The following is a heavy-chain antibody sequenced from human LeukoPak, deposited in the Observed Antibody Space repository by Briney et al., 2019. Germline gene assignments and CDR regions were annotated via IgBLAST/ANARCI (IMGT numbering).Heavy chain of an antibody. D-gene: IGHD3-9*01. CDR3: AREYYDILTGYYTSLTYFDY. V-gene: IGHV3-21*01. J-gene: IGHJ4*02. CDR2: ISSSSSYI. CDR1: GFTFSSYS. Sequence: GGSLGLSCAASGFTFSSYSMNWVRQAPGKGLEWVSSISSSSSYIYYADSVKGRFTISRDNAKNSLYLQMNSLRAEDTAVYYCAREYYDILTGYYTSLTYFDYWGQGTLVTVSS.